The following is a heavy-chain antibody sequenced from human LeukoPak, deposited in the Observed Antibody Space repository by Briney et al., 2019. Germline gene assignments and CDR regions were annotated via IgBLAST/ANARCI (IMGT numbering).Heavy chain of an antibody. CDR2: ISSSSSFI. V-gene: IGHV3-21*01. D-gene: IGHD2-2*01. J-gene: IGHJ4*02. Sequence: GGSLRLSCAASGFTFSSYSMHWVRQAPGKGLEWVSSISSSSSFIYYVDSIKDRFTISRDNAKDSLYLQMNSLRAEDTAVYYCARGTLFYCSTTSCPIDYWGQGTLVTVSS. CDR1: GFTFSSYS. CDR3: ARGTLFYCSTTSCPIDY.